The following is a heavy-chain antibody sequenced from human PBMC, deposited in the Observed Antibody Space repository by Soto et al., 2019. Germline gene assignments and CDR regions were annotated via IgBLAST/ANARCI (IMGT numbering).Heavy chain of an antibody. J-gene: IGHJ6*02. CDR2: ISGSGGST. D-gene: IGHD3-10*01. CDR3: ARDRTYYYGSGSFYNRYYHYYGMDV. V-gene: IGHV3-23*01. CDR1: GFTFSSYA. Sequence: GWSLRLSCAASGFTFSSYAMSWVRQAPGKGLEWVSAISGSGGSTYYADSVKGRFTISRDNAKNSLYLQMNSLRAEDTAVYYCARDRTYYYGSGSFYNRYYHYYGMDVWGQGTTVTVSS.